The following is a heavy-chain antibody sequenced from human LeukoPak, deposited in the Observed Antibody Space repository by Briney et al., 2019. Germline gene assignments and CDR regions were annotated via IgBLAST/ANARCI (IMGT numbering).Heavy chain of an antibody. D-gene: IGHD3-10*01. CDR2: ISSDGSIK. V-gene: IGHV3-33*03. CDR3: AKGSF. Sequence: GRSLRLSCAVSGFTLSDYGIQWVRQAPGKGLEWVTIISSDGSIKYADSVKGRFTVSSDSSKNTVYLQMNSLRAEDTAVYYCAKGSFWGQGTLVTVSS. J-gene: IGHJ4*02. CDR1: GFTLSDYG.